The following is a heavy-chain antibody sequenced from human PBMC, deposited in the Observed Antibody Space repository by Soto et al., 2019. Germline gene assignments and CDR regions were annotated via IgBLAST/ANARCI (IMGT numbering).Heavy chain of an antibody. CDR3: ARGRYGDY. CDR1: GYTFTSYG. Sequence: QVHLVQSGAEVKKPGASVKVSCKASGYTFTSYGITWVRQAPGQGLEWMGWISAHYGNTDYAQKLQGSVIVTRDTSTRTAYTELRSLRSDDTVVYYCARGRYGDYWGQGALVTVSS. D-gene: IGHD1-1*01. V-gene: IGHV1-18*01. J-gene: IGHJ4*02. CDR2: ISAHYGNT.